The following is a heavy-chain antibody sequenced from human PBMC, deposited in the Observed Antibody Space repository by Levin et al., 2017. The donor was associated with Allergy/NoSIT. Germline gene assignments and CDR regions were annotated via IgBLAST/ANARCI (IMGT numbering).Heavy chain of an antibody. D-gene: IGHD2-8*01. J-gene: IGHJ4*02. CDR1: GFTFNRYS. Sequence: GESLKISCAASGFTFNRYSLNWVRQAPGKGLQWVSYISSTSSTIYYAASVKGRFTISRDNDNNFLYLQMNSLKAEDTAVYYCAAYGRVFDSWGQGTLVTVSS. V-gene: IGHV3-48*01. CDR3: AAYGRVFDS. CDR2: ISSTSSTI.